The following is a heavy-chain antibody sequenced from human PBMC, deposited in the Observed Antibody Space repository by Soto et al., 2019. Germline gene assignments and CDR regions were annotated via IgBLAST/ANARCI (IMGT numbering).Heavy chain of an antibody. CDR3: AGCSDRLEFYGMDV. CDR2: IDWDDNK. D-gene: IGHD4-4*01. Sequence: SGPTLVNPTQTLTLTCTFSGFSLSTSGMCVSWIRQPPGKALVWLALIDWDDNKDYNTSLKTRLTISKDTPKNQVVLTMTNMDPVDTATHYCAGCSDRLEFYGMDVWGQGTTGTV. J-gene: IGHJ6*02. V-gene: IGHV2-70*01. CDR1: GFSLSTSGMC.